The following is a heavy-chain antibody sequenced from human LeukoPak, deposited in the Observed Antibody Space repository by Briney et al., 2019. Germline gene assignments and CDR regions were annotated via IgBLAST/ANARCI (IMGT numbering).Heavy chain of an antibody. D-gene: IGHD6-19*01. J-gene: IGHJ4*02. CDR2: ISGSGGST. CDR3: TRDRIVMSGFFDY. Sequence: GGSLRLSCAASGFTFSSYAMSWVRQAAGKGLEWVSAISGSGGSTYYADSVKGRFTISRDNSKNTLYLQMISLRDEDTAIYFCTRDRIVMSGFFDYWGQGTLVTVSA. V-gene: IGHV3-23*01. CDR1: GFTFSSYA.